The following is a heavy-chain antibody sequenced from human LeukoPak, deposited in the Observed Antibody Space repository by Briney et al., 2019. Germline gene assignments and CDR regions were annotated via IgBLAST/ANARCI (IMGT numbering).Heavy chain of an antibody. Sequence: GASVKVSCKASGYTFTSYGISWVRQAPGQGLEWMGWISAYNGNTNYAQKLQGRVTMTTDTSTSTAYMELRSLRSDDTAAYYCARTCSSSWYSPLYYYYMDVWGKGTTVTTSS. J-gene: IGHJ6*03. CDR2: ISAYNGNT. V-gene: IGHV1-18*01. D-gene: IGHD6-13*01. CDR3: ARTCSSSWYSPLYYYYMDV. CDR1: GYTFTSYG.